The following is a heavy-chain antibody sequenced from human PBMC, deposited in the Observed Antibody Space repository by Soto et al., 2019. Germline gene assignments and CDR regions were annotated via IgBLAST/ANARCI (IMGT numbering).Heavy chain of an antibody. V-gene: IGHV4-39*02. J-gene: IGHJ4*02. CDR1: GGSISSSSYY. D-gene: IGHD6-6*01. CDR3: AREYSSSPYY. Sequence: QLQLQESGPGLVKPSETLSLTCTVSGGSISSSSYYWGWIRQPPGKGLEWIGSIYYSGSTFYSPSLRSRVTISVDTSKKQFFLRVSSVTAADTAVYYCAREYSSSPYYWGQGTLVTVSS. CDR2: IYYSGST.